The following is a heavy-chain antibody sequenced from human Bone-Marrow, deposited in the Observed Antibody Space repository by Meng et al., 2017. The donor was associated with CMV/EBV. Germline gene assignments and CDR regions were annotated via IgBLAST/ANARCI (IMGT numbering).Heavy chain of an antibody. CDR3: ARDYDDYYDSSGFDY. CDR2: INAGNGNT. Sequence: SGYTFTSYAMQWVRQAPGQRLEWMGWINAGNGNTKYSQKFQGRVTITRDTSASTAYMELSSLRSEDTAVYYCARDYDDYYDSSGFDYWGQGTLVTVSS. V-gene: IGHV1-3*01. D-gene: IGHD3-22*01. J-gene: IGHJ4*02. CDR1: GYTFTSYA.